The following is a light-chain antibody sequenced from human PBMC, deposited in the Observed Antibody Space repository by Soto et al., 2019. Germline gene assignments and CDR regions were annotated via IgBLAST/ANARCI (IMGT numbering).Light chain of an antibody. CDR2: GAS. CDR3: QQYGSSTLT. CDR1: QSVSKNY. J-gene: IGKJ4*01. Sequence: EFVLTQGPGTLSLSPGERATLSCRASQSVSKNYLAWCQQKPGQAPRLLIYGASNRDTGIPDRFSGSGAGTEFTLPISRLEPEDFEVYDCQQYGSSTLTFGGGTKVDIK. V-gene: IGKV3-20*01.